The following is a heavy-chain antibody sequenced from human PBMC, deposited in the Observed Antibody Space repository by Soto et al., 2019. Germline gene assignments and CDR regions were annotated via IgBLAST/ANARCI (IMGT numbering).Heavy chain of an antibody. CDR1: GGTFSSYA. Sequence: ASVKVSCKASGGTFSSYAINWVRQAPGQGLEWMGGIIPILGIANYAQKFQGRVTITADKSTSTAYMELSSLRSEDTAVYYCARDQALTYYYGSGSYYNGAFDIWGQGTMVTVSS. J-gene: IGHJ3*02. CDR3: ARDQALTYYYGSGSYYNGAFDI. D-gene: IGHD3-10*01. CDR2: IIPILGIA. V-gene: IGHV1-69*10.